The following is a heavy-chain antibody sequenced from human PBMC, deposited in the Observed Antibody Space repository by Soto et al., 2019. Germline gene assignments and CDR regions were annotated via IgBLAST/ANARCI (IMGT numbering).Heavy chain of an antibody. CDR1: GYTFTRYA. V-gene: IGHV1-3*04. CDR3: AREDPGGSGWYHWFGP. Sequence: QVHFVQSGAEVKKPGASVMLSCKASGYTFTRYAMHWVRQAPGQSLECMGWINIGNGVQKYSQKFRGRVIFTRDTSASTAYMELSGLTSEDTAVYYCAREDPGGSGWYHWFGPWGQGTLVTVSS. J-gene: IGHJ5*02. D-gene: IGHD6-19*01. CDR2: INIGNGVQ.